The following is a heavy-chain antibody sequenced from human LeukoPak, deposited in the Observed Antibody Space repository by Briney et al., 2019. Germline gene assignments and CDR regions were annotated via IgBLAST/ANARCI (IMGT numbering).Heavy chain of an antibody. CDR3: ARDYYGSGNYFTGPCDY. V-gene: IGHV3-33*01. CDR2: IWHDGSHK. J-gene: IGHJ4*02. D-gene: IGHD3-10*01. CDR1: GFSFSSYG. Sequence: PGGSLRLSCAASGFSFSSYGMHWVRQAPGRGPEWVTVIWHDGSHKYYADSVKGRFTISRDNSKNTVYLQMNSLRAEDTAVYYCARDYYGSGNYFTGPCDYWGLGTLVTVSS.